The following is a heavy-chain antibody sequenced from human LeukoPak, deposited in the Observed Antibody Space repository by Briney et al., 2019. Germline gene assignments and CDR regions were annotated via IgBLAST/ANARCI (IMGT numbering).Heavy chain of an antibody. V-gene: IGHV4-30-2*01. CDR3: ARRGDYGDSIDY. CDR2: IYHSGST. Sequence: PSETLSLTCAVSGGSISSGGYSWSWIRQPPGKGLEWIGYIYHSGSTYYNPSLKSRVTISVDRSQNQFSLKLSSVTAADTAVYYCARRGDYGDSIDYWGQGTLVTVSS. CDR1: GGSISSGGYS. J-gene: IGHJ4*02. D-gene: IGHD4-17*01.